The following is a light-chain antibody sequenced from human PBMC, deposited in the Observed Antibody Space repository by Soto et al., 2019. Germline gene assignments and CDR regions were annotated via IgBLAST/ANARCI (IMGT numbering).Light chain of an antibody. CDR1: QGFSNR. V-gene: IGKV1D-12*01. CDR2: DAS. J-gene: IGKJ1*01. Sequence: DIQMTQSPSSVSASVGDRVTITCRAIQGFSNRLAWYQQKPGKAPNLLVYDASTLQSGVASRFSGSGSGTEFTLIISGLQPDDSATYYCQQYTNTNNPWMFGQGTKVDI. CDR3: QQYTNTNNPWM.